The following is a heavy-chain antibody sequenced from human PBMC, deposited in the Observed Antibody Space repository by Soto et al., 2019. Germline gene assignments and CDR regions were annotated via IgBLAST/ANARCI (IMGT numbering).Heavy chain of an antibody. V-gene: IGHV3-48*01. J-gene: IGHJ4*02. CDR1: GFTFSSYS. D-gene: IGHD3-22*01. CDR2: ISSSSSTI. Sequence: EVQLVESGGGLVQPGGSLRLSCAASGFTFSSYSMNWVRQAPGKGLEWVSYISSSSSTIYYADSVKGRFTISRDNAKNSLYLQMNRRRAEDTAVYYCAREIYESSGYYAPFDYWGQGTLVTVSS. CDR3: AREIYESSGYYAPFDY.